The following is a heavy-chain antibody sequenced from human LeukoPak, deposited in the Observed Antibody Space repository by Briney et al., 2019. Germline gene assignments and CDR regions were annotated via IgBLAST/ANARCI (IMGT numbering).Heavy chain of an antibody. V-gene: IGHV1-69*13. CDR3: ATALRGDYYDSSGYYYTRTKFDY. J-gene: IGHJ4*02. Sequence: ASVKVSCKASGGTFSSYAISWVRQAPGQGLEWMGGIIPIFGTVNYAQKFQGRVTITADESTSTAYMELSSLRSEDTAVYYCATALRGDYYDSSGYYYTRTKFDYWGQGTLVTVSS. CDR1: GGTFSSYA. CDR2: IIPIFGTV. D-gene: IGHD3-22*01.